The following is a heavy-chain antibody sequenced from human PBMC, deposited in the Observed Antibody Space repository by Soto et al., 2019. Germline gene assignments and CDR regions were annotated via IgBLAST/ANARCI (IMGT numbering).Heavy chain of an antibody. CDR1: GYTFTSYY. CDR3: ARAGGAHYDASSTDCCTYYGMDV. Sequence: ASLKVSCKASGYTFTSYYMHWVRQAPGQGLEWMGIINPSGGSTSYAQKFQGRVTMTRDTSTSTVYKELSSPRPEDTAAYYYARAGGAHYDASSTDCCTYYGMDVRGQGPTVTVSS. CDR2: INPSGGST. V-gene: IGHV1-46*01. D-gene: IGHD3-9*01. J-gene: IGHJ6*02.